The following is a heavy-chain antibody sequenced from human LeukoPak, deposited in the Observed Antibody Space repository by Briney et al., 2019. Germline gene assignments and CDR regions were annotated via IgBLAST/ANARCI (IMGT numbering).Heavy chain of an antibody. Sequence: GASVKVSCKASGYTFTSYGISWVRQAPGQGREWMGWISAYNGNTNYAQKLQGRVTMTTDTSTSTAYVELRSLTACDTAGYSWPRVLEGGSSWGEAFXYXXQG. V-gene: IGHV1-18*01. CDR1: GYTFTSYG. D-gene: IGHD6-6*01. J-gene: IGHJ4*02. CDR3: PRVLEGGSSWGEAFXY. CDR2: ISAYNGNT.